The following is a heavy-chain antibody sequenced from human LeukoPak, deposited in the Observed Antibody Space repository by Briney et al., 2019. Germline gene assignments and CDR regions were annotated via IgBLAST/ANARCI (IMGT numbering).Heavy chain of an antibody. CDR3: AKLDEWELSQSAEYFQH. J-gene: IGHJ1*01. V-gene: IGHV3-23*01. CDR2: ISGSGGST. CDR1: GFTFSSYA. Sequence: GGSLRLSCAASGFTFSSYAMSWVRQAPGKALEWVSAISGSGGSTYYADSVKGRFTISRDNSKNTLYLQMNSLRAEDTAVYYCAKLDEWELSQSAEYFQHWGQGTLVTVSS. D-gene: IGHD1-26*01.